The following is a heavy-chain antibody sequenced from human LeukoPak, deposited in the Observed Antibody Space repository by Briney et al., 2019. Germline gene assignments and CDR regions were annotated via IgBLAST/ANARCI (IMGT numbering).Heavy chain of an antibody. V-gene: IGHV3-30*03. D-gene: IGHD3-22*01. CDR1: GSTFSSYG. J-gene: IGHJ2*01. CDR2: ISYDGSNK. CDR3: ARWYYYDSTPPHWYFDL. Sequence: GGSLRLSCAASGSTFSSYGMHWVRQAPGKGLEWVAVISYDGSNKYYADSVKGRFTISRHNSKNTLYLQMNSLRAEDTAVYYCARWYYYDSTPPHWYFDLWGRGTLVTVSS.